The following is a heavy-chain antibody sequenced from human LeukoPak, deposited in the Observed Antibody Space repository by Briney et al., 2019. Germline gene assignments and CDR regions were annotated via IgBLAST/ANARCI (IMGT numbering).Heavy chain of an antibody. V-gene: IGHV4-34*01. CDR1: GGSFSGYY. Sequence: SETLSLTCAVYGGSFSGYYWSWIRQPPGKGLEWIGEINHSGSTNYNPSPKSRVTISVDTSKNQFSLKLSSVTAADTAVYYCARVQWSGGYSYGIFDYWGQGTLVTVSS. J-gene: IGHJ4*02. CDR3: ARVQWSGGYSYGIFDY. CDR2: INHSGST. D-gene: IGHD5-18*01.